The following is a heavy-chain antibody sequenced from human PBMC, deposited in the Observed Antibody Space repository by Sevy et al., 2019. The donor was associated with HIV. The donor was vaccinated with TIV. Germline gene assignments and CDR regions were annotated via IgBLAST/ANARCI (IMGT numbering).Heavy chain of an antibody. CDR3: AKRERSYYDSSGNYDAFDV. Sequence: GGSLRLSCAASGFDFSTYDMHWVRQAPGKGLEWVAFISFDGSDKWYVDSVKGRFTISRDNSKNTLYVQMNTLRVEDTAVYYCAKRERSYYDSSGNYDAFDVWGQGTSVTVSS. D-gene: IGHD3-22*01. V-gene: IGHV3-33*03. J-gene: IGHJ3*01. CDR2: ISFDGSDK. CDR1: GFDFSTYD.